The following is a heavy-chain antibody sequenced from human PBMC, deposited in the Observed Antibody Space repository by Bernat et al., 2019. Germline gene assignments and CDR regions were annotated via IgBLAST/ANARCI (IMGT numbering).Heavy chain of an antibody. Sequence: QVQLVESGGGVVQPGRSLRLSCAASGFTFSSYGMHWVRQAPGKGLEWVAVIWYDGSNTYCADSVKGRFTISRDNSKNTLYLQMTSLRAEDTAVYYCARDPQYSSSPCFDYWGQGTLVTVSS. CDR1: GFTFSSYG. J-gene: IGHJ4*02. CDR3: ARDPQYSSSPCFDY. V-gene: IGHV3-33*01. D-gene: IGHD6-6*01. CDR2: IWYDGSNT.